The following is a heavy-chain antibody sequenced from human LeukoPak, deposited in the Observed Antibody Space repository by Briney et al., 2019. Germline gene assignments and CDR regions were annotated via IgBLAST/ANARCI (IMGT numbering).Heavy chain of an antibody. D-gene: IGHD6-13*01. Sequence: GGSLRLSCAASGFSFSGHWMHWARRLPGKGLVWVSRISPTGSTTSYADTVKGRFTVSRDNAKNTLYLQVNNLRAEDTAVYYCARGPSSNWSGLDFWGQGTLLTVSS. V-gene: IGHV3-74*01. J-gene: IGHJ4*02. CDR3: ARGPSSNWSGLDF. CDR1: GFSFSGHW. CDR2: ISPTGSTT.